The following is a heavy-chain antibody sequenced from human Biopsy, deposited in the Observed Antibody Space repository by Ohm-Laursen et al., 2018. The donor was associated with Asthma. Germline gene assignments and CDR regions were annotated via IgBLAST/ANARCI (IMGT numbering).Heavy chain of an antibody. CDR1: GGSINNFY. D-gene: IGHD2-21*02. Sequence: TLSLTCTVSGGSINNFYWSWIRQPPGKGLESIGHVYYSGSTNCNPSLKSRVTISIDASKNQFSLKLTSVTAADTAVYYCARGVDRVTGLLDHFDSWGQGTLVTVSS. V-gene: IGHV4-59*01. J-gene: IGHJ4*02. CDR2: VYYSGST. CDR3: ARGVDRVTGLLDHFDS.